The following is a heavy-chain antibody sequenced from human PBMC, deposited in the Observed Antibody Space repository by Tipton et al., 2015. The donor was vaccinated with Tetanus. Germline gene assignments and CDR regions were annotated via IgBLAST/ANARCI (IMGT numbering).Heavy chain of an antibody. CDR3: AKEFQRARIRFFDS. CDR1: GFRFSYSG. V-gene: IGHV3-30*18. J-gene: IGHJ4*02. Sequence: QVQLVQSGGGVVQPGRSLRLSCAASGFRFSYSGMHWVRQAPGKGLEWVAVIPFDGRNERYADSVKGRFIISRDNSKNTLYLQMNSLRPEDTAVYYCAKEFQRARIRFFDSWGQGTQVPASS. CDR2: IPFDGRNE. D-gene: IGHD2-15*01.